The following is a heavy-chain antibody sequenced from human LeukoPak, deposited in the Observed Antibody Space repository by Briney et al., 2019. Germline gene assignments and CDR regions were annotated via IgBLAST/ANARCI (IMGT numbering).Heavy chain of an antibody. V-gene: IGHV3-15*01. Sequence: GGSLRLSCAASGFTFSSYSMNWVRRAPGKGLEWVGRIKSKTDGGTTDYAAPVKGRFTISRDDSKNTLYLQMNSLKTEDTAVYYCTTDIAAAYYYYYYMDVWGKGTTVTVSS. J-gene: IGHJ6*03. D-gene: IGHD6-13*01. CDR1: GFTFSSYS. CDR3: TTDIAAAYYYYYYMDV. CDR2: IKSKTDGGTT.